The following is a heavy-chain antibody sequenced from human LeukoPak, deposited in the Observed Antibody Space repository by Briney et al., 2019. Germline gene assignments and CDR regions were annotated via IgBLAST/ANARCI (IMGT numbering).Heavy chain of an antibody. CDR3: LVILTEPTSPSPDGLDI. J-gene: IGHJ3*02. CDR2: IDSDDGST. Sequence: GGSLRLSCAASGFTFSRDWMHWVRQVPGKGLVWVSRIDSDDGSTSYADSVRGRFTISRNNAKKTLYLQMNSLRVEDTAVYYCLVILTEPTSPSPDGLDIWGQGTMVTVSS. D-gene: IGHD2-15*01. V-gene: IGHV3-74*01. CDR1: GFTFSRDW.